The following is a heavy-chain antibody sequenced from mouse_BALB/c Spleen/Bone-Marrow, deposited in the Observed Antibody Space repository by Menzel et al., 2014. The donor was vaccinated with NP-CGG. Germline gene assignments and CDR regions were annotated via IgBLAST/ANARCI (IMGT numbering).Heavy chain of an antibody. CDR3: VSCYYGNYFDS. J-gene: IGHJ2*01. CDR1: GFNIKDTY. Sequence: EVKLVESGAELVKPGASVKLSCTASGFNIKDTYMHWVKQRPEQGLEWIGRIDPANGNTKYDPKFQGKATITADTSSNTAYLQLSSLTSEDTAVYYCVSCYYGNYFDSWGQGTTLTVSS. D-gene: IGHD1-1*01. CDR2: IDPANGNT. V-gene: IGHV14-3*02.